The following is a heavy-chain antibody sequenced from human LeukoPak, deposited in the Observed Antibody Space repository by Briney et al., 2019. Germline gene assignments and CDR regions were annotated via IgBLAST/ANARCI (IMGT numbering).Heavy chain of an antibody. J-gene: IGHJ4*02. D-gene: IGHD1-26*01. CDR1: GGSFSGYY. CDR2: INHSGST. Sequence: PSETLSLTCAVYGGSFSGYYWSWIRQPPGKGLEWIGEINHSGSTNYNPSLKSRVTISVDTSKNQFSLKLSSVTAADTAVYYCASNSGSSALFDYWGQGTLVTVSS. CDR3: ASNSGSSALFDY. V-gene: IGHV4-34*01.